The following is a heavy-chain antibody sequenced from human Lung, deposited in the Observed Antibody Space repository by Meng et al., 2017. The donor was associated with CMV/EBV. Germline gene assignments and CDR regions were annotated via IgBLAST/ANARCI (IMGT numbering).Heavy chain of an antibody. CDR3: AKESSGFDY. V-gene: IGHV3-9*01. D-gene: IGHD6-19*01. J-gene: IGHJ4*02. Sequence: SLKISCAASGFTFDDYAMHWVRQAPGKGLEWASGISWNSGSIGYADSVKGRFTISRDNAKNSLYLQRNSLRAEDTALYYCAKESSGFDYWGQGTLVTVSS. CDR2: ISWNSGSI. CDR1: GFTFDDYA.